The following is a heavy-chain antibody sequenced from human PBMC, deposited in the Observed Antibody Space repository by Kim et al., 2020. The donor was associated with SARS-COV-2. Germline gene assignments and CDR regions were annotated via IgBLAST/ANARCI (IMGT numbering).Heavy chain of an antibody. V-gene: IGHV4-31*03. CDR2: IYYSGTT. J-gene: IGHJ1*01. Sequence: SETLSLTCTVSGVSISSGGYYWSWIRQHPGKGLEWLGYIYYSGTTHYNPSLKSRVTISINTSENQFSLKLTSVTAADTAVYYCARAGAWSSPGGVWGQGTLVTVSS. CDR3: ARAGAWSSPGGV. CDR1: GVSISSGGYY. D-gene: IGHD6-13*01.